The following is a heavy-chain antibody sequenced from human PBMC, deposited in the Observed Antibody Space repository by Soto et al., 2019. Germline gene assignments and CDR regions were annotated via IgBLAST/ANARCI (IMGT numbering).Heavy chain of an antibody. V-gene: IGHV4-59*01. CDR2: IYYSGSP. J-gene: IGHJ6*02. Sequence: PSETLSLTCTVSGGSISCYYWSWIRQPPGKGLEWIGYIYYSGSPNYNPSLKSRVTISVDTSKNQFSLKLSSVTAADTAVYYCASSNIAAAGFYYYGMDVWGRGTTVT. D-gene: IGHD6-13*01. CDR1: GGSISCYY. CDR3: ASSNIAAAGFYYYGMDV.